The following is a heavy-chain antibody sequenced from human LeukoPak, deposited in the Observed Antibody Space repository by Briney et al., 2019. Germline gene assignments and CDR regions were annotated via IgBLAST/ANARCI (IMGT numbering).Heavy chain of an antibody. CDR2: ISSSGSTI. CDR3: AKGEYSSAVDY. CDR1: GFTFSSYE. Sequence: PGGSLRLSCAASGFTFSSYEMNWVRQPPEKGLEWVSYISSSGSTIYYADSVKGRFTISRDNAKTSLYLQMNSLRAEDTAVYYCAKGEYSSAVDYWGQGTLVTVSS. D-gene: IGHD6-6*01. V-gene: IGHV3-48*03. J-gene: IGHJ4*02.